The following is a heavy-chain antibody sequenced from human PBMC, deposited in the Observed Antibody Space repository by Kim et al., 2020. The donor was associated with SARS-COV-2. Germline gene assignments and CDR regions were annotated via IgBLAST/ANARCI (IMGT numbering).Heavy chain of an antibody. Sequence: GGSLRLSCAASGFTFSSYGMHWVRQAPGKGLEWVAVIWYDGSNKYYADSVKGRFTISRDNSKNTLYLQMNSLRAEDTAVYYCARVSGGWLQLLCDYWGQGTLVTVSS. CDR1: GFTFSSYG. V-gene: IGHV3-33*01. D-gene: IGHD5-12*01. J-gene: IGHJ4*02. CDR3: ARVSGGWLQLLCDY. CDR2: IWYDGSNK.